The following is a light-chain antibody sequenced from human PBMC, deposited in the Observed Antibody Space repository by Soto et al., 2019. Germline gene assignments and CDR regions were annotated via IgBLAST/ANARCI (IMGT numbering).Light chain of an antibody. V-gene: IGKV1-5*03. CDR2: EAS. CDR1: QSIRAW. Sequence: DIQMTQSPSTLSASVGDRVTITCRASQSIRAWLAWYQQKPGKAPKFLIYEASSLERGVPSRFSGSGSGTEFPLTTSSLQADDFASYYWQQYDKYPWTCGQGTKVEV. CDR3: QQYDKYPWT. J-gene: IGKJ1*01.